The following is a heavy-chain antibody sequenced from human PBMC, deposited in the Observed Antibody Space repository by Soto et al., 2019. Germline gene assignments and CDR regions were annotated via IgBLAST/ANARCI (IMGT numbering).Heavy chain of an antibody. Sequence: EVQLLESGGGLVQPGGSLRLSCAASGFTFSSYAMSWVRQAPGKGLEWVSAISGSGGSTYYADSVKGRFTISRDNSKNTLYLQMNSLRAEDTAVYYCAKSILTGYYSGDADYYYYYGMDVWGQGTTVTVSS. V-gene: IGHV3-23*01. D-gene: IGHD3-9*01. J-gene: IGHJ6*02. CDR2: ISGSGGST. CDR1: GFTFSSYA. CDR3: AKSILTGYYSGDADYYYYYGMDV.